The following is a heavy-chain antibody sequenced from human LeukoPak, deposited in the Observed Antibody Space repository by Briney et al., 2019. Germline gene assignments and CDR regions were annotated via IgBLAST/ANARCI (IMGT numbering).Heavy chain of an antibody. J-gene: IGHJ4*02. V-gene: IGHV3-74*01. CDR2: IGSDASIT. CDR3: ATSARTYIGSSLDY. Sequence: PGGSLRLSCAASGFTFSTYWMHWVRQDPGKGLVWVSRIGSDASITSYADPVKGRFTISRDNAKNTLYLQMNSLRAEDTALYYCATSARTYIGSSLDYWGQGTLVTVSS. CDR1: GFTFSTYW. D-gene: IGHD2-15*01.